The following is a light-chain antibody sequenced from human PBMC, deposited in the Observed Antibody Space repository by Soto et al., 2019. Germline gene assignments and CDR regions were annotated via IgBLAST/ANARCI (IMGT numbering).Light chain of an antibody. Sequence: QSVLTQPPSASGTPGQRVTISCSGSSSNIGANTVTWYQQLPGTAPKLLIFCNNHRPSGVPDRFSGSKSGTSGSLAISGLQSEDEADYYCATSDDSLNGYVFGAGTKVTVL. CDR3: ATSDDSLNGYV. CDR1: SSNIGANT. CDR2: CNN. V-gene: IGLV1-44*01. J-gene: IGLJ1*01.